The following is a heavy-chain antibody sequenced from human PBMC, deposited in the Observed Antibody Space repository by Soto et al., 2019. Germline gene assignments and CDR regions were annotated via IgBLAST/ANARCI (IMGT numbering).Heavy chain of an antibody. CDR3: ASRDPGTNVDY. V-gene: IGHV4-4*02. J-gene: IGHJ4*02. D-gene: IGHD1-7*01. Sequence: SETLSLTCAVSGRSFTSNNWRTCVRQPPGQGLEWIGEIYRTGSNNYNPSLKSRVTIPLDKSENQFSLKVTSLTAAETAVYYCASRDPGTNVDYWGQGSLVTVTA. CDR2: IYRTGSN. CDR1: GRSFTSNNW.